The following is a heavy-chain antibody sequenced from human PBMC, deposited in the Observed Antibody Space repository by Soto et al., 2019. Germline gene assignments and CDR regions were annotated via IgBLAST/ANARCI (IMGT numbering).Heavy chain of an antibody. CDR2: ISAYNGNT. J-gene: IGHJ4*02. CDR1: GYTFTSYA. V-gene: IGHV1-18*01. Sequence: QVQLVQSGAEVKKPGASVKVSCKASGYTFTSYAISWVRKAPGQGLEWMGWISAYNGNTNYAHKLKGRVTMTTDTSTSTAYMDLRSLGSGDTAGYYCARAAPSADYWGQGTLVTVSS. CDR3: ARAAPSADY.